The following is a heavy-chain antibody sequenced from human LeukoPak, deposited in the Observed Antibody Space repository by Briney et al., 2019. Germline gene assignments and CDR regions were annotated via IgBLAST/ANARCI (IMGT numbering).Heavy chain of an antibody. CDR2: IFPSGGEI. D-gene: IGHD2-8*02. V-gene: IGHV3-23*01. Sequence: ETLSLTCAVYGGSFSGYYWSWVRQPPGKGLEWVSSIFPSGGEIHYADSVRGRFTISRDNSKSTLSLQMNSLRAEDTAIYYCATYRQVLLPFESWGQGTLVTVSS. CDR3: ATYRQVLLPFES. J-gene: IGHJ4*02. CDR1: GGSFSGYY.